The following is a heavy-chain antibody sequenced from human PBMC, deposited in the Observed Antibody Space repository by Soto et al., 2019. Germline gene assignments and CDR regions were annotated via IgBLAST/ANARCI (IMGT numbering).Heavy chain of an antibody. CDR2: ISSSSSTI. CDR1: GFTFSSYS. V-gene: IGHV3-48*02. Sequence: GGSLRLSCAASGFTFSSYSMNWVRQAPGKGLEWVSYISSSSSTIYYADSVKGRFTISRDNAKNSLYLQMNSLRDEDTAVYYCAKDRQWLPWAGXFDSWGQGTTVTVSS. CDR3: AKDRQWLPWAGXFDS. J-gene: IGHJ3*02. D-gene: IGHD6-19*01.